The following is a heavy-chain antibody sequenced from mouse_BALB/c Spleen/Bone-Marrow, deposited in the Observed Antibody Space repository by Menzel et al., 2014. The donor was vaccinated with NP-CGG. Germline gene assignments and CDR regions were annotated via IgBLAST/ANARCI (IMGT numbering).Heavy chain of an antibody. D-gene: IGHD2-4*01. CDR1: GFTFSNYD. CDR3: ATGDYGAWFAC. Sequence: EVKLMESGGDLVKPGGSLKLSCAASGFTFSNYDMSWGRRTPEKRLEWVATISSGGYYSYYPDSVKGRFTISRDNAKNALYLQMSSLRSEDTAMYYCATGDYGAWFACWGQGTLVTVSA. CDR2: ISSGGYYS. J-gene: IGHJ3*01. V-gene: IGHV5-9-1*01.